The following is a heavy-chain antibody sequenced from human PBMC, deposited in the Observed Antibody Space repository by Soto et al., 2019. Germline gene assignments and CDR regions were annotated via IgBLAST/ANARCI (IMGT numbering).Heavy chain of an antibody. J-gene: IGHJ6*02. Sequence: GGSLRLSCAASGFTFSSCWMPWVRLPPGKGLVWVSRINSDGSSTSYADSVKGRFTISRDNAKNTLYLQMNSLRAEDTAVYYCVRDIRRDGYNAYYYYYYGMDVWGQGTTVTVSS. CDR2: INSDGSST. CDR1: GFTFSSCW. CDR3: VRDIRRDGYNAYYYYYYGMDV. D-gene: IGHD5-12*01. V-gene: IGHV3-74*01.